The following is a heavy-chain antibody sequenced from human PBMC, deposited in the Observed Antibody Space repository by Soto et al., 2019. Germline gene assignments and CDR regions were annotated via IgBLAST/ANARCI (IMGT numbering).Heavy chain of an antibody. Sequence: QVQLVESGGGLVKPGGSLRLSCAASGFTFSDYYMSWIRQAPGKGLEWVSYISSSGSTIYYADSVKGRFTISRDNAKNSLYMPMNSLRAEDTAVYYCETAMVRGVMTLQHDYYMDVWGKGTTVTVSS. CDR1: GFTFSDYY. CDR3: ETAMVRGVMTLQHDYYMDV. V-gene: IGHV3-11*01. CDR2: ISSSGSTI. D-gene: IGHD3-10*01. J-gene: IGHJ6*03.